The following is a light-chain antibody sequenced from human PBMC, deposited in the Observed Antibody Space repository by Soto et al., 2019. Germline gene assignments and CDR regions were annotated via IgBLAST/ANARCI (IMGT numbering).Light chain of an antibody. V-gene: IGKV1-39*01. CDR1: QTISTY. Sequence: DIQMTQSPSSLSASVGDRVTITCRASQTISTYLNWYQQKPGKAPKLLIYAASSVQSGVPSRFSGSGSGTDFTLTISSLQPEDFATYYCQQSHGIPYTFGQGTKLDIK. CDR2: AAS. J-gene: IGKJ2*01. CDR3: QQSHGIPYT.